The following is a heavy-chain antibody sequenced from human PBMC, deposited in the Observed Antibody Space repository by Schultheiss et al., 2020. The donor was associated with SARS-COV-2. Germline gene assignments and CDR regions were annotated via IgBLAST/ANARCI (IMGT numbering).Heavy chain of an antibody. J-gene: IGHJ4*02. V-gene: IGHV3-72*01. CDR2: ISKKAHSDTT. CDR3: ARRSSATGRHDDY. CDR1: GFTFSSYA. Sequence: GESLKISCAASGFTFSSYAMHWVRQAPGKGLEWVGRISKKAHSDTTEYAASVKGRFTISRDDSNNSLHLQMNSLKTEDTAVYYCARRSSATGRHDDYWGQGTLVTVSS. D-gene: IGHD6-19*01.